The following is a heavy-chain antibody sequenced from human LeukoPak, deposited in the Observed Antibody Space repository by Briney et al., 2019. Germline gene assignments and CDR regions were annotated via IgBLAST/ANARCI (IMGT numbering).Heavy chain of an antibody. Sequence: GGSRRPSCAPSGLTFRITWMGWVGQAPGKGLERVDNRKPDGRAEYYADSVRGRSTTTRDNANNFLYLQMNSLRAEETAVYYCARDGGLNTNFWGQGTLVTVSS. CDR2: RKPDGRAE. CDR3: ARDGGLNTNF. V-gene: IGHV3-7*01. D-gene: IGHD2-15*01. CDR1: GLTFRITW. J-gene: IGHJ4*02.